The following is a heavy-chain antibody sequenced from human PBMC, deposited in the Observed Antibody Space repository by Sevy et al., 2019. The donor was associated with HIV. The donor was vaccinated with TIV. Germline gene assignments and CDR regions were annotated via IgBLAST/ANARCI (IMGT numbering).Heavy chain of an antibody. CDR2: MRFDGTIK. D-gene: IGHD2-2*01. V-gene: IGHV3-30*02. CDR1: GFTFSTYG. Sequence: GGSLRLSCAASGFTFSTYGMHWVRQAPGRGLEWVASMRFDGTIKYHTDSVKGRFTISRDNSKNTLYLQMNSLKTEDTAVYFCAKVLHIVVVPAAIDYYYGMDVWGQGTTVTVSS. J-gene: IGHJ6*02. CDR3: AKVLHIVVVPAAIDYYYGMDV.